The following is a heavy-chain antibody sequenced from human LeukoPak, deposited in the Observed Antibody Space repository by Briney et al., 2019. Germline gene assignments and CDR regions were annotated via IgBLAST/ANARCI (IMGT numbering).Heavy chain of an antibody. Sequence: GGSLRLSCAASEFTFSGYWMSWVRQAPGKGLEWVSAISGSGGSTYYADSVKGRFTISRDNSKNTLYLQMNSLRAEDTAVYYCAKRKGFDWYNYWGQGTLVTVSS. J-gene: IGHJ4*02. CDR1: EFTFSGYW. CDR2: ISGSGGST. CDR3: AKRKGFDWYNY. D-gene: IGHD3-9*01. V-gene: IGHV3-23*01.